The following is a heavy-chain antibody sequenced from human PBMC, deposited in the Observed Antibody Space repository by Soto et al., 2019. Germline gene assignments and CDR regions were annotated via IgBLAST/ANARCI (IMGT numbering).Heavy chain of an antibody. V-gene: IGHV4-59*08. J-gene: IGHJ4*02. D-gene: IGHD4-17*01. CDR2: IYYSGST. CDR1: GGSISSYY. Sequence: SETLSLTCTVSGGSISSYYWSWIRQPPGKGLEWIGYIYYSGSTNYNPSLKSRVTISVDTSKNQFSLKLSSVTAADTAVYYCARHPASPYGDYFDYWGQGTLVTVSS. CDR3: ARHPASPYGDYFDY.